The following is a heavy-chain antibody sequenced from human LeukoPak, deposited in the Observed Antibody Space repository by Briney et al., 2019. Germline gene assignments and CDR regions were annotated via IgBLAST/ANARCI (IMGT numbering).Heavy chain of an antibody. V-gene: IGHV3-73*01. D-gene: IGHD4-17*01. CDR1: GFTFSGSV. CDR2: IRTKSNNYET. Sequence: GGSLRLSCAASGFTFSGSVIHWVRQASGKGLEWVGRIRTKSNNYETEYVESVEGMFTISREDSENTAYLHMSGLKVEDTAVYHCSRVRYGYGGYLLDFWGPGTLVSLSS. CDR3: SRVRYGYGGYLLDF. J-gene: IGHJ4*02.